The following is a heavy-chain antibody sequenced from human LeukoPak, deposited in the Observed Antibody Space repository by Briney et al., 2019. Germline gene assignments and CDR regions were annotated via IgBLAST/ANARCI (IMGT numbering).Heavy chain of an antibody. J-gene: IGHJ4*02. CDR1: GDSVTSDNFY. V-gene: IGHV4-39*07. CDR2: VYRSGST. CDR3: AKSSYSIFDY. Sequence: PSETLSLTCNVSGDSVTSDNFYWAWIRQPPGKGPEWIGTVYRSGSTYYNPSLKSRVTISVDTSKNQFSLKLSSVTAADTAVYYCAKSSYSIFDYWGQGTLVTVSS. D-gene: IGHD5-18*01.